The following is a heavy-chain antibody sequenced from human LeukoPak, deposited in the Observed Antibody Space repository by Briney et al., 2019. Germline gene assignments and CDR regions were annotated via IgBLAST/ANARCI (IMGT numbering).Heavy chain of an antibody. Sequence: GSLRLPCAASGFTFSSYAMSWVRQAPGKWLEWVSAISSSDGSTYYADSVKGRFTISRDNSKNTLYLQMNSLRAEDTAVYYCATSTVTTPHPHWGQGTLVTVSS. CDR1: GFTFSSYA. D-gene: IGHD4-17*01. V-gene: IGHV3-23*01. J-gene: IGHJ4*02. CDR2: ISSSDGST. CDR3: ATSTVTTPHPH.